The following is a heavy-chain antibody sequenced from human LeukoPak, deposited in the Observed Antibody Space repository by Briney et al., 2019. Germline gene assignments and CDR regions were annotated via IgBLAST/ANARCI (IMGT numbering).Heavy chain of an antibody. CDR2: INHSGST. J-gene: IGHJ4*02. V-gene: IGHV4-34*01. CDR1: GGSISSYY. D-gene: IGHD3-16*02. Sequence: SETLSLTCTVSGGSISSYYWSWIRQPPGKGLEWIGEINHSGSTNYNPSLKSRVTISVDTSKNQFSLKLSSVTAADTAVYYCAISYYDYVWGSYRPFDYWGQGTLVTVSS. CDR3: AISYYDYVWGSYRPFDY.